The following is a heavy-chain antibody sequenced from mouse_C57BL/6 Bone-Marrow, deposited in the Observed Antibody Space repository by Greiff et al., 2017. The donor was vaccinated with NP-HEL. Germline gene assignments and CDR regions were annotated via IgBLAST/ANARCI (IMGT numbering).Heavy chain of an antibody. CDR3: ASNPPDHYGSSSFAY. CDR2: INPNNGGT. CDR1: GYTFTDYN. V-gene: IGHV1-22*01. D-gene: IGHD1-1*01. J-gene: IGHJ3*01. Sequence: EVQRVESGPELVKPGASVKMSCKASGYTFTDYNMHWVKQSHGKSLEWIGYINPNNGGTSYNQKFKGKATLTVNKSSSTAYMELRSLTSEDSAVYYCASNPPDHYGSSSFAYWGQGTLVTVSA.